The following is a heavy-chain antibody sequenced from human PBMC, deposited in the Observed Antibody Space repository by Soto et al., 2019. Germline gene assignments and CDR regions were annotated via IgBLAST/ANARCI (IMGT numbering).Heavy chain of an antibody. Sequence: SETLSLTCAFYGGSFSGYYWSWIRQPPGKGLEWIGYIYHSGSTYYNPSLKSRVTISVDRSKNQFSLKLSSVTAADTAVYYCARRGYSYGWRFDYWGQGTLVTVSS. J-gene: IGHJ4*02. CDR3: ARRGYSYGWRFDY. V-gene: IGHV4-34*01. CDR1: GGSFSGYY. CDR2: IYHSGST. D-gene: IGHD5-18*01.